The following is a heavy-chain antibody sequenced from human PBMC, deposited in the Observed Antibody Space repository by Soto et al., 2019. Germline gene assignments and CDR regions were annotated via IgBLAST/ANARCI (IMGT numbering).Heavy chain of an antibody. J-gene: IGHJ4*02. CDR2: IKSKKDGGAR. D-gene: IGHD1-1*01. CDR1: GFMFSSAW. V-gene: IGHV3-15*01. CDR3: VEGWNDF. Sequence: EVQVVESGGDLVEPGGPLRLSCVTSGFMFSSAWMRWVRQAPGKGLEWVARIKSKKDGGARDYAAPVNGRFSISRDDSKSTVYLQMNSLRAEDTALYYCVEGWNDFWGQGTLVTVSS.